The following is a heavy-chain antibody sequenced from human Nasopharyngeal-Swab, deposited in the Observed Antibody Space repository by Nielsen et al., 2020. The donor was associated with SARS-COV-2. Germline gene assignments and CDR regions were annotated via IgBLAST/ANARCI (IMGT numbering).Heavy chain of an antibody. CDR3: AKGQSSGWYATNDAFDI. Sequence: SVQVSCKASGGTFSSYAISWVRQAPGQGLEWMGRIIPILGIANYAQKFQGRVTITADKSTSTAYMELSSLRSEDTALYYCAKGQSSGWYATNDAFDIWGQGTMVTVSS. D-gene: IGHD6-19*01. CDR2: IIPILGIA. CDR1: GGTFSSYA. J-gene: IGHJ3*02. V-gene: IGHV1-69*04.